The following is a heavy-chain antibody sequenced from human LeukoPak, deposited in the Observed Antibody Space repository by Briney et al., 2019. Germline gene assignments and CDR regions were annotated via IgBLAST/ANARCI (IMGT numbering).Heavy chain of an antibody. J-gene: IGHJ5*02. CDR1: GFTFGSYA. CDR2: ISYDGSNK. CDR3: ARGHDDYGDWFDP. D-gene: IGHD4-17*01. V-gene: IGHV3-30-3*01. Sequence: GGSLRLSCAASGFTFGSYAMHWVRQAPGKGLEWVAVISYDGSNKYYAGSVKGRFTISRDNSKNTLYLQMNSLRAEDTAVYYCARGHDDYGDWFDPWGQGTLVTVSS.